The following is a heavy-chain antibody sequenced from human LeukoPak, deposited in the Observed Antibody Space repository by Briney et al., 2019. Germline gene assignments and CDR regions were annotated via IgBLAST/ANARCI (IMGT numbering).Heavy chain of an antibody. CDR1: GGSISSYY. Sequence: SETLSLTCSVSGGSISSYYWSWIRQPPGKGLEWIGYVYYNGSTNYNPSLRSRVTISADTSKNQLSLRLNSVTAADTAVYYCARDCSGGTCYNRIVAGMDVWGQGTTVTVSS. D-gene: IGHD2-15*01. CDR2: VYYNGST. V-gene: IGHV4-59*01. J-gene: IGHJ6*02. CDR3: ARDCSGGTCYNRIVAGMDV.